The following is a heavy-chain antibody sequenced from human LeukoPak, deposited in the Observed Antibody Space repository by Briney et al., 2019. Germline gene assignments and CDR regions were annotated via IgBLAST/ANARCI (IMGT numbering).Heavy chain of an antibody. D-gene: IGHD1-26*01. CDR3: ARFVHGTGLTWFDP. J-gene: IGHJ5*02. CDR1: GGSISSGSYY. V-gene: IGHV4-61*02. CDR2: IYTSGST. Sequence: SQTLSLTCTVSGGSISSGSYYWSWIRQPAGKGLEWIGRIYTSGSTNYNPSLKSRVTISVDTSKNQFSLKLSSVTAADTAVYYCARFVHGTGLTWFDPWGQGTLVTVSS.